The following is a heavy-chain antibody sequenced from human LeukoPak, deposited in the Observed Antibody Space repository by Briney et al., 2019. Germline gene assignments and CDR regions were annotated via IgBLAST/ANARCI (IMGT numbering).Heavy chain of an antibody. CDR3: ARATLAVLTAFDI. Sequence: SETLSLTCTVSGGSISSYYWSWIRQPPGKGLEWIGYIYYSGSTNYNPYLKSRVTISVDTSKNQFSLKLSSVTAADTAVYYCARATLAVLTAFDIWGQGTMVTVSS. J-gene: IGHJ3*02. V-gene: IGHV4-59*01. CDR1: GGSISSYY. D-gene: IGHD4/OR15-4a*01. CDR2: IYYSGST.